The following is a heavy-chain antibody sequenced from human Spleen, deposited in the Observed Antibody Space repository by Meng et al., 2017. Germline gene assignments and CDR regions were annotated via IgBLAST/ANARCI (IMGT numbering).Heavy chain of an antibody. CDR3: ARGYYYYYQGMDV. V-gene: IGHV1-46*01. Sequence: ASVKVSCKASGYTFTSYYMHWVRQAPGQGLEWMGIINPSGGSTSYPQKFQGRVTMTGDTSTSTVYMELSSLRAEDTAVYYCARGYYYYYQGMDVWGQGTTVTVSS. CDR2: INPSGGST. CDR1: GYTFTSYY. J-gene: IGHJ6*02.